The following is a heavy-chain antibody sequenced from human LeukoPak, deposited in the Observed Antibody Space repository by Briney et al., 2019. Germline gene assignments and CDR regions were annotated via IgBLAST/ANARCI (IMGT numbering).Heavy chain of an antibody. CDR1: GYTFTSYY. D-gene: IGHD3-10*01. Sequence: ASVKVSCKASGYTFTSYYMHWVRQAPGQGLEWMGIINPSGGSTSYAQKFQGRVTMIRDTSTSTVYMELSSLRSEDTAVYYCARDLNYYGSGRSLDYWGQGTLVTVSS. J-gene: IGHJ4*02. CDR3: ARDLNYYGSGRSLDY. CDR2: INPSGGST. V-gene: IGHV1-46*01.